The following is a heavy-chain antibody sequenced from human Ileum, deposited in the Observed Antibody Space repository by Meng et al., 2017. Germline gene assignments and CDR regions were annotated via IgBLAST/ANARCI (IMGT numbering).Heavy chain of an antibody. CDR3: ARRTGEVDLLDY. J-gene: IGHJ4*02. CDR2: IYYSGTT. CDR1: GGSINSGSYY. V-gene: IGHV4-31*03. D-gene: IGHD7-27*01. Sequence: QVQLQESGPGLVKPSQTLYLTCTVSGGSINSGSYYWNWIRQVPEKGLEWIGFIYYSGTTYYNPSLKSRLSMSLDTSKNQFSLNLTSATAADTAIYFCARRTGEVDLLDYWGQGTLVTVSS.